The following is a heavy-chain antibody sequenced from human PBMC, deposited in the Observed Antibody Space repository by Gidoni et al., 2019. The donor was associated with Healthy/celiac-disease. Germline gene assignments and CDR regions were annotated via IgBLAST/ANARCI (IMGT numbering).Heavy chain of an antibody. D-gene: IGHD6-19*01. J-gene: IGHJ4*02. CDR2: ISYDGSNK. CDR3: AKDSESSGWSNFDY. CDR1: GFTFSSYG. Sequence: QVQLVESGGGVVKPGRSLRLSCAASGFTFSSYGMHWVRQAPGKGLEWVAVISYDGSNKYYADSVKGRFTISRDNSKNTLYLQMNSLRAEDTAVYYCAKDSESSGWSNFDYWGQGTLVTVSS. V-gene: IGHV3-30*18.